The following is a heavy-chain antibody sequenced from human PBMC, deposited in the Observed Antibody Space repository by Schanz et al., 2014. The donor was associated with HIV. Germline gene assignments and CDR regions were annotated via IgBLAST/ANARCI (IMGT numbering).Heavy chain of an antibody. CDR3: ARGECDFWSGYCPHFHYFDLDV. V-gene: IGHV1-69*06. Sequence: QVQLVQSGAEVKKPGASVKVSCKTSGYTFSNYAIGWVRQAPGQGLEWMGGIIPVFGTTNYAQKFQGRVTITADKSTSTAYMELSSLRSEDTAVYYCARGECDFWSGYCPHFHYFDLDVWGPGTSVTVSS. CDR1: GYTFSNYA. D-gene: IGHD3-3*01. J-gene: IGHJ6*02. CDR2: IIPVFGTT.